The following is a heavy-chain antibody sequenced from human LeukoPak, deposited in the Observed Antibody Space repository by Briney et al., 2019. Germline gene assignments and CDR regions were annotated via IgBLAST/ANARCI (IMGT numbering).Heavy chain of an antibody. Sequence: LRLPCAASGFSFSSYGMQWVRQAPGKGLEWIGEINHSGSTNYNPSLKSRVTISVDTSKNQFSLKLSSVTAADTAVYYCARGIYSNSENWFDPWGQGTLVTVSS. V-gene: IGHV4-34*01. CDR2: INHSGST. CDR1: GFSFSSYG. J-gene: IGHJ5*02. D-gene: IGHD4-11*01. CDR3: ARGIYSNSENWFDP.